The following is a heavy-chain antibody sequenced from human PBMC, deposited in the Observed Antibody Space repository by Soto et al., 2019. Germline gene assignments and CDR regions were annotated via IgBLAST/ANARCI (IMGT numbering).Heavy chain of an antibody. Sequence: SVKVSCKASGFTFTSSAMRWVRQARGQRLEWIGWIVVGSGNTNYAQKFRERVTITRDMSTSTAYMELSSLRSEDTAVYYCAADKGFREYCSGGSCLYYYYYMDVWGKGTTVTVSS. V-gene: IGHV1-58*02. CDR3: AADKGFREYCSGGSCLYYYYYMDV. J-gene: IGHJ6*03. CDR2: IVVGSGNT. CDR1: GFTFTSSA. D-gene: IGHD2-15*01.